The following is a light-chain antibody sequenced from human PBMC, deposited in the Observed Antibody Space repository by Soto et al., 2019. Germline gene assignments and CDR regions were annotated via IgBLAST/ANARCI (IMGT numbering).Light chain of an antibody. CDR2: DAS. CDR3: QQYNSYKT. V-gene: IGKV1-5*01. J-gene: IGKJ1*01. Sequence: DIQMTQSPSTLSASVGDRVTITCRASQSISSWLAWYQQKPGKAPKLLIYDASSLESGVPSRFSGSGSETEFTLTISSLQPDDFATYYCQQYNSYKTFGNGTKVEIK. CDR1: QSISSW.